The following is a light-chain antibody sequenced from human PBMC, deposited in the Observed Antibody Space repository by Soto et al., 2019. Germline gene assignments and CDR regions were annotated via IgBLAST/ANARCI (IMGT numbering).Light chain of an antibody. CDR1: QSVRNF. CDR3: QQRTNWPRGT. J-gene: IGKJ2*02. Sequence: EVVLTQSPATLSLSPGERATLSCRASQSVRNFLAWYQQKPGQAPRLLIYEASNRAADIPARFSGSGSGTDFTLTISSLEPEDFGVYYCQQRTNWPRGTFGQGTNLEI. V-gene: IGKV3-11*01. CDR2: EAS.